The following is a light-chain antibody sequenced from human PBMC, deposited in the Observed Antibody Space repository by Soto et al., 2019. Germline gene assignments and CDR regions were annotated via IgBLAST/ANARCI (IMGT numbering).Light chain of an antibody. J-gene: IGKJ1*01. CDR1: QSISSW. V-gene: IGKV1-5*01. CDR2: DAS. CDR3: QQCYSTPWT. Sequence: DIQMSQSPSTLSSSVRDRVTITCRASQSISSWLAWYQQKPGKAPKLLIYDASSLESGVPSRFSGSGSGTDFTLTISSLQPEDFATYYCQQCYSTPWTFGQGTKVDIK.